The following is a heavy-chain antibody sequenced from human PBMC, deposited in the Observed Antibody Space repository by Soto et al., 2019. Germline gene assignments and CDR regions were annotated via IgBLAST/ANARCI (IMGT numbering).Heavy chain of an antibody. V-gene: IGHV4-31*03. J-gene: IGHJ4*02. CDR1: GGSISSGGYY. D-gene: IGHD3-22*01. CDR2: IYYSGST. CDR3: ARGAYYYDSSGYYPNFDY. Sequence: QVQLQESGPGLVKPSQTLSLTCTVSGGSISSGGYYWSWIRQHPGKGLEWIGYIYYSGSTYYNPSLKSRVTISVDTSKTQFSLELSSVTAADTAVYYCARGAYYYDSSGYYPNFDYWGQGTLVTVSS.